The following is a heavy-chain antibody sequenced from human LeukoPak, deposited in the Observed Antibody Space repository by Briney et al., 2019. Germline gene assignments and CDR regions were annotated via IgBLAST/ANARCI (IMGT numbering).Heavy chain of an antibody. J-gene: IGHJ3*02. CDR3: ARMTTVTVDAFDI. CDR1: GGSISSGDYY. CDR2: IYYSGST. Sequence: SETLSLTCTVSGGSISSGDYYWSWIRHPPGKGLEWIGYIYYSGSTYYNPSLKSRVTISVDTSKNQFSLKLSSVTAADTAVYYCARMTTVTVDAFDIWGQGTMVTVSS. D-gene: IGHD4-17*01. V-gene: IGHV4-30-4*08.